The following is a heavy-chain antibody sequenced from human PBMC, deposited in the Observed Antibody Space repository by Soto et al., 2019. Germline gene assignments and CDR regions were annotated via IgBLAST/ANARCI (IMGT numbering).Heavy chain of an antibody. D-gene: IGHD4-4*01. CDR2: ISWHSGTI. CDR1: GFTFRNYA. V-gene: IGHV3-9*01. CDR3: VKEKLYSNYEYYFDY. J-gene: IGHJ4*02. Sequence: LRLSCAASGFTFRNYAMHWVRRAPGKGLEWVSGISWHSGTIGYADSVRGRFTISRDNAKNSLYLQMNSLRPEDTALYYCVKEKLYSNYEYYFDYWGQGTLVTVSS.